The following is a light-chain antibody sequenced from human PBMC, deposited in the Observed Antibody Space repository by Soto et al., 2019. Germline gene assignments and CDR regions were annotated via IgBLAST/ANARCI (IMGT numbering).Light chain of an antibody. CDR1: QGIRDE. J-gene: IGKJ1*01. Sequence: AIQMTQSPSSLSASVGDRVTITCRASQGIRDELGWYQQKPGKAPKLLIYAASSLHSGVPSRFSGSGSGTDFTLTISSLQPEDVATYYGLHDYKYPWTFGQGTKVEIK. CDR2: AAS. V-gene: IGKV1-6*01. CDR3: LHDYKYPWT.